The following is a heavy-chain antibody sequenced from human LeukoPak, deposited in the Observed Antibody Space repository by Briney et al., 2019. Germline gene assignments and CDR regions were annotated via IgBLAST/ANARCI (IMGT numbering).Heavy chain of an antibody. CDR2: INHSGSS. Sequence: SETLSHTCAVYGGSFSGYYWSWIRQPPGKGLEWIGEINHSGSSNYNPSLKSRVTISVDTSKNQFSPKLSSVTAADTAVYYCARVYYSNSYDYWYFDLWGRGTLVTVSS. V-gene: IGHV4-34*01. CDR1: GGSFSGYY. J-gene: IGHJ2*01. CDR3: ARVYYSNSYDYWYFDL. D-gene: IGHD6-13*01.